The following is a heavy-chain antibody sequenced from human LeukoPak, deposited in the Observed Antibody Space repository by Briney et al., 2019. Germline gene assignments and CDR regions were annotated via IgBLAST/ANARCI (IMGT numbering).Heavy chain of an antibody. Sequence: ASVKVSCKASGYTFTSYGISWVRQAPGQGLEWMGWISAYNGNTNYAQKLQGRVTMTTDTSTSTAYMELRSLRSDDTAVYYCARDDVTMVRGVDLYYYYYYGMDVWGQGTTVTVSS. CDR2: ISAYNGNT. D-gene: IGHD3-10*01. CDR3: ARDDVTMVRGVDLYYYYYYGMDV. CDR1: GYTFTSYG. V-gene: IGHV1-18*01. J-gene: IGHJ6*02.